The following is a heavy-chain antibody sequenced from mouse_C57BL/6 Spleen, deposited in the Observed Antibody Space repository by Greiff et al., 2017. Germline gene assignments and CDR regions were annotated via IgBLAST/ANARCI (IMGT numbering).Heavy chain of an antibody. J-gene: IGHJ2*01. CDR3: ARGVRGYFSSDY. V-gene: IGHV1-50*01. CDR2: IVPSDSYT. Sequence: QVQLQQPGAELVKPGASVKLSCKASGYTFTSYWMQWVKQRPGQGLEWIGEIVPSDSYTNYNQKFTGTATWTVDTSSSTAYMQLCSLTSEHSAVYYCARGVRGYFSSDYWGQGTTLTVSS. CDR1: GYTFTSYW. D-gene: IGHD2-12*01.